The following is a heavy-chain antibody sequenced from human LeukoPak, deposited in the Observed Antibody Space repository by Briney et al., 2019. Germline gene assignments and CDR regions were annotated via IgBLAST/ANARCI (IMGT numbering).Heavy chain of an antibody. J-gene: IGHJ3*02. CDR3: GRERNRIDAFDI. V-gene: IGHV4-4*02. D-gene: IGHD2/OR15-2a*01. CDR1: GGSISSSNW. Sequence: SETLSLTCAVSGGSISSSNWWSWVRPPPGKGLEWTGEIYHSGSTNYNPSLKSRVTISVDKSKNQFSLKLRSVTAADSAVYYCGRERNRIDAFDIWGQGTMVSVSS. CDR2: IYHSGST.